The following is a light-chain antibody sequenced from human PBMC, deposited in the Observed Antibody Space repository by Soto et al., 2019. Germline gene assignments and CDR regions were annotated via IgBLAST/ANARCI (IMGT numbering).Light chain of an antibody. Sequence: DIRMSQSPSTVSASVGDRVTITCRASQSISSWLAWYQQKPGKAPKLLIYKASSLESGVPSRFSGSGSGTEFTLTISSLQPDDFATYYCQQYNSYPLTFGGGTKVEIK. CDR3: QQYNSYPLT. CDR2: KAS. V-gene: IGKV1-5*03. CDR1: QSISSW. J-gene: IGKJ4*01.